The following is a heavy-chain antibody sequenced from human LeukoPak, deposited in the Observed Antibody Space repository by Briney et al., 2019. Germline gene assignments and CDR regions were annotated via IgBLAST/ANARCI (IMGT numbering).Heavy chain of an antibody. J-gene: IGHJ4*02. Sequence: SETLSLTCIVSGGSISGYYWSWIRQHPGKGLEWIGYIYYSGSTYYNPSLKSRVTISVDTSKNQFSLKLSSVTAADTAVYYCASGAAASWFVYWGQGTLVTVSS. D-gene: IGHD6-13*01. CDR2: IYYSGST. V-gene: IGHV4-31*03. CDR3: ASGAAASWFVY. CDR1: GGSISGYY.